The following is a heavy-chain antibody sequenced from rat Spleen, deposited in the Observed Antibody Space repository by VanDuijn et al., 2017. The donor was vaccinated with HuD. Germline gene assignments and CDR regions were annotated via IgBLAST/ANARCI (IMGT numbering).Heavy chain of an antibody. Sequence: QVQLKESGPGLVQPSQTLSLTCTVSGFSLTSYGVSWVRQPPGKGLEWMGGIWGDGSTNYNSALKSRLSISRDTSKSQIFLKMNSLQTEDTAIYFCTRANWAPDYWGQGVMVKVSS. D-gene: IGHD5-1*01. V-gene: IGHV2-15*01. CDR1: GFSLTSYG. J-gene: IGHJ2*01. CDR2: IWGDGST. CDR3: TRANWAPDY.